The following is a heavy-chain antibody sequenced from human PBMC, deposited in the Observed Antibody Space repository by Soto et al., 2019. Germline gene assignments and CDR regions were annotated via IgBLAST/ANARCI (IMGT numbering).Heavy chain of an antibody. CDR3: AKETRRITMIVVVISGYYFDY. CDR1: GFTLSSYA. V-gene: IGHV3-23*01. Sequence: EVQLLESGGGLVQPGGSLRLSCAASGFTLSSYAMSWVRQAPGKGLEWVSAISGSGGSTYYADSVKGRFTISRDNSKNTLYLQMNSLRAEDTAVYYCAKETRRITMIVVVISGYYFDYWGQGTLVTVSS. D-gene: IGHD3-22*01. J-gene: IGHJ4*02. CDR2: ISGSGGST.